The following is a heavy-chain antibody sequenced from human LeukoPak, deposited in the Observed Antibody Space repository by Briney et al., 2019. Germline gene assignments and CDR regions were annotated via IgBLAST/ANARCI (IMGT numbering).Heavy chain of an antibody. Sequence: GGSLRLSCEASGFTFANYAMTWVRPAPGKGLEWVSSISGCGSVTSYADSVKGRFTTTRDNSKGTLYLQMNSLRAGDAAVYYCGRDPNGDYVGAFEFWGQGTLVTVSS. CDR1: GFTFANYA. V-gene: IGHV3-23*01. J-gene: IGHJ3*01. CDR3: GRDPNGDYVGAFEF. CDR2: ISGCGSVT. D-gene: IGHD4-17*01.